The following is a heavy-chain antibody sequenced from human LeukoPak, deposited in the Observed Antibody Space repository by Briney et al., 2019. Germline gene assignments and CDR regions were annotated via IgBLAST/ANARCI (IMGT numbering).Heavy chain of an antibody. V-gene: IGHV3-64D*06. CDR1: GFVFTIYT. J-gene: IGHJ4*02. D-gene: IGHD3-16*01. CDR3: VKDFGRVRGTPDS. Sequence: GGSLRLSCSASGFVFTIYTMYWVRQAPGKGLEYVSTISGSGNGFSIYYADSVKGRFTISRDNSKNIVYLQMNGLRSEDTAVYYCVKDFGRVRGTPDSWGQGTLVTVSS. CDR2: ISGSGNGFSI.